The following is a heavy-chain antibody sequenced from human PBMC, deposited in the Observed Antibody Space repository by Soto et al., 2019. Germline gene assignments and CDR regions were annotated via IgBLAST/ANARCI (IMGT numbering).Heavy chain of an antibody. V-gene: IGHV3-23*01. J-gene: IGHJ4*02. D-gene: IGHD3-22*01. CDR2: ISGSGGST. CDR3: AKVYSRTYYYDSSGYYLVDY. CDR1: GFTFSSYA. Sequence: GGSLRLSCAASGFTFSSYAMSWVRQAPGKGLEWVSAISGSGGSTYYADSVKGRFTISRDNSKNTLYLQMNSLRAEDTAVYYCAKVYSRTYYYDSSGYYLVDYWGQGTLVTVSS.